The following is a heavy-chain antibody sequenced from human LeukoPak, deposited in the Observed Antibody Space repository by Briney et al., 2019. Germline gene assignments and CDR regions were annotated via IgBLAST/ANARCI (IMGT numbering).Heavy chain of an antibody. CDR2: ISYDGSNK. CDR1: GFTFSSYA. CDR3: ARGAYSSSLGY. J-gene: IGHJ4*02. D-gene: IGHD6-6*01. V-gene: IGHV3-30-3*01. Sequence: PGGSLRLSCAASGFTFSSYAMHWVRQAPGKGLEWVAVISYDGSNKYYADSVKGRFTISRDNSKNTLYLQMNSLRVEDTAVFYCARGAYSSSLGYWGQGTLVTVSS.